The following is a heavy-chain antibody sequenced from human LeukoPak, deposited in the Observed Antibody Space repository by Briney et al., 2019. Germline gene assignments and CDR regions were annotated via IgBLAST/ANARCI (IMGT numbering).Heavy chain of an antibody. Sequence: PGGSLRLSCAASGFTFSSYAMSRVSQAPGKGLEWVSAISGSGGSTYYADSVKGRFTISRDNSKNTLYLQMNSLRAEDTAVYYCAKDSSSYLPHFDYWGQGTLVTVSS. CDR2: ISGSGGST. CDR3: AKDSSSYLPHFDY. CDR1: GFTFSSYA. V-gene: IGHV3-23*01. J-gene: IGHJ4*02. D-gene: IGHD5-12*01.